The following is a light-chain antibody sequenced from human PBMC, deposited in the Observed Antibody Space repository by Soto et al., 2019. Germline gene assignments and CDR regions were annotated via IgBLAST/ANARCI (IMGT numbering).Light chain of an antibody. J-gene: IGKJ1*01. Sequence: EIVLTQSPATLSLSPGERATLSCRASQSVSNFLAWYQQKPGQAPRLLISDASNRATGIPGRFSGSGSGTDFSLTISSLEPEDFAGYYGQQRSNLPWTFGQGTKVEIK. CDR2: DAS. V-gene: IGKV3-11*01. CDR1: QSVSNF. CDR3: QQRSNLPWT.